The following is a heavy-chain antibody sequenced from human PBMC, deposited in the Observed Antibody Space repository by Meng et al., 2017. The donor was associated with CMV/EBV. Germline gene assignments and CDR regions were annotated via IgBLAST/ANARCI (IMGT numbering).Heavy chain of an antibody. D-gene: IGHD6-13*01. V-gene: IGHV1-46*01. Sequence: ASVKVSCKASGYTFTSYYMHWVRQAPGQGLEWMGIINPSGGSTSYAQKFQGRVTITTDESTSTAYMELSSLRSEDTAVYYCAREAIYSSSYFQHWGQGTLVTVSS. CDR3: AREAIYSSSYFQH. J-gene: IGHJ1*01. CDR1: GYTFTSYY. CDR2: INPSGGST.